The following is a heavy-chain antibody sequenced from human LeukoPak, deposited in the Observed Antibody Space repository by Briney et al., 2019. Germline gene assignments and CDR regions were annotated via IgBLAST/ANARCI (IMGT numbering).Heavy chain of an antibody. CDR3: ARDSLPIAVAGPFDY. V-gene: IGHV3-30*04. D-gene: IGHD6-19*01. J-gene: IGHJ4*02. CDR2: ISYDGSNK. Sequence: GGSLRLSCAASGFTFSSYAMHWVRRAPGKGLEWVAVISYDGSNKYYADSVKGRFTISRDNSKNTLYLQMNSLRAEDTAVYYCARDSLPIAVAGPFDYWGQGTLVTVSS. CDR1: GFTFSSYA.